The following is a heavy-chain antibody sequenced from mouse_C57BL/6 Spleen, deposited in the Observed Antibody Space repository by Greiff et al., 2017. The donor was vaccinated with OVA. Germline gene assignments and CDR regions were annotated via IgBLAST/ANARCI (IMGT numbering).Heavy chain of an antibody. CDR3: ARTSFYDGYYHGSFDY. CDR2: IWSGGST. Sequence: VQLQESGPGLVQPSQSLSITCTVSGFSLTSYGVHWVRQSQGKGLEWLGVIWSGGSTDYNAAFISRLSISKDNSKSQVFFKMNSLQADDTAIYYCARTSFYDGYYHGSFDYWGQGTTLTVSS. J-gene: IGHJ2*01. CDR1: GFSLTSYG. D-gene: IGHD2-3*01. V-gene: IGHV2-2*01.